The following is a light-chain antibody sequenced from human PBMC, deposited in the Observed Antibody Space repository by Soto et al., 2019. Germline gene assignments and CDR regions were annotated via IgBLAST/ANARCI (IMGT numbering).Light chain of an antibody. J-gene: IGLJ1*01. Sequence: QSALTQPASVSGSPGQSITISCTGTSSDVGGSNYVSWYQQHPGNAPKLMISDVSNRPSGVSNRFSGSKSGNTASLTISGLQTEDEADYYCSSYTTSSTYVFGTGTKLTVL. CDR1: SSDVGGSNY. CDR2: DVS. CDR3: SSYTTSSTYV. V-gene: IGLV2-14*01.